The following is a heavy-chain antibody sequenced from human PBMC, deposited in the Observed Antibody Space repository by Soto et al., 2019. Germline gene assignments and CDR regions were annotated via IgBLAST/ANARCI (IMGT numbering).Heavy chain of an antibody. CDR3: ARQATGYYYGWFDP. J-gene: IGHJ5*02. CDR2: IFYSGGT. V-gene: IGHV4-39*01. D-gene: IGHD3-22*01. CDR1: GGAILDSTYY. Sequence: QLLLQESGPGLVKPSETLSLTCTVSGGAILDSTYYWAWIRQPPGKGLEWIGTIFYSGGTFYTPPLKSRVTMSVDTSKNQFSLKLTSVTAADTAVYFCARQATGYYYGWFDPWGQGTLVTVSS.